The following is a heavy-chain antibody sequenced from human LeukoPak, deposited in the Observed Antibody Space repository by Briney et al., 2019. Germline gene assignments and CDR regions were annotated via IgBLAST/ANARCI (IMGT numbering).Heavy chain of an antibody. V-gene: IGHV1-46*01. CDR3: AREEGGYSYGLKFDLDY. J-gene: IGHJ4*02. Sequence: GASVKVSCKASGYTFISYQMHWVRQAPGQGLEWMGIINPTGGSTSHAQKFQGRVTMTRDTSTSTVYMELSSLRSEDTAVYYCAREEGGYSYGLKFDLDYWGQGTLVTVSS. CDR2: INPTGGST. CDR1: GYTFISYQ. D-gene: IGHD5-18*01.